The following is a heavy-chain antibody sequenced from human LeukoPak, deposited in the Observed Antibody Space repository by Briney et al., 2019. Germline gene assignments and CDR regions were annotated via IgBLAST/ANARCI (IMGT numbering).Heavy chain of an antibody. CDR1: GASIISNN. Sequence: ETLSLTCAVSGASIISNNWWSWVRQAPGKGLEWVSAISGSGGSTYYADSVKGRFTISRDNSKNTLYLQMNSLRAEDTAVYYCAKGRLIAAAGTRGQGTLVTVSS. V-gene: IGHV3-23*01. CDR3: AKGRLIAAAGT. J-gene: IGHJ4*02. CDR2: ISGSGGST. D-gene: IGHD6-13*01.